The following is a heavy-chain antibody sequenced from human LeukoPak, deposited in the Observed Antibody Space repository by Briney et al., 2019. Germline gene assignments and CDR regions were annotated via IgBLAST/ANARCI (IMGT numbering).Heavy chain of an antibody. J-gene: IGHJ4*02. Sequence: GGSLRLSCAASGFTFSSYGMHWVRQAPGKGLEWVAVIWYDGSNKYHADSVKGRFTISRDNSKNTLYLQMNSLRAEDTAVYYCARGQYYFGTGFDKGVFDYWGQGTLVTVSS. D-gene: IGHD3/OR15-3a*01. CDR3: ARGQYYFGTGFDKGVFDY. CDR2: IWYDGSNK. CDR1: GFTFSSYG. V-gene: IGHV3-33*01.